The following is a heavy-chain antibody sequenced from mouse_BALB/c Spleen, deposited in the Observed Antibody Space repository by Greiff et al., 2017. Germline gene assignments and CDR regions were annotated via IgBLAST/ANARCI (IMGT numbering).Heavy chain of an antibody. V-gene: IGHV5-9-3*01. Sequence: EVKLMESGGGLVKPGGSLKLSCAASGFTFSSYAMSWVRQTPEKRLEWVATISSGGSYTYYPDSVKGRFTISRDNAKNTLYLQMSSLRSEDTAMYYCARDYGSSYCDMDYWGQGTADTVSS. CDR1: GFTFSSYA. D-gene: IGHD1-1*01. J-gene: IGHJ4*01. CDR2: ISSGGSYT. CDR3: ARDYGSSYCDMDY.